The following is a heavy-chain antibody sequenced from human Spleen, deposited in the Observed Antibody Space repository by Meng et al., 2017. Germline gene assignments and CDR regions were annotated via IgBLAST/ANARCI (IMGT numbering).Heavy chain of an antibody. V-gene: IGHV3-9*03. J-gene: IGHJ6*02. CDR1: GFTFDDYA. CDR3: AKEGGGYSYGSYYYYGMDV. Sequence: SLKISCAASGFTFDDYAMHWVRQAPGKGLEWVSGISWNSGSIGYADSAKGRFTISRDNAKNSLYLQMNSLRAEDMALYYCAKEGGGYSYGSYYYYGMDVWGQGTTVTVSS. D-gene: IGHD5-18*01. CDR2: ISWNSGSI.